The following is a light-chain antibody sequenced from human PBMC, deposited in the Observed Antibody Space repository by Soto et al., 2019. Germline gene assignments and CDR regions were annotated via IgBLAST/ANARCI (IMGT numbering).Light chain of an antibody. Sequence: EIVLTQSPATLSLSPGESATLSCRASQNVGNYLAWFQHKPGQAPRLLIYAASNRATGVPARFSGRGSGTDFTLTISSLEPEDFAVYYCQQRFNGPPGVTFGPGTTVDI. V-gene: IGKV3-11*01. CDR1: QNVGNY. CDR2: AAS. J-gene: IGKJ3*01. CDR3: QQRFNGPPGVT.